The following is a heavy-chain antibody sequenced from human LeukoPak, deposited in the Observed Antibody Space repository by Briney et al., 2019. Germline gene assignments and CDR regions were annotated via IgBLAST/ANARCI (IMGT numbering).Heavy chain of an antibody. Sequence: SGGSLRLSCVASGFTFSSYAMSWVRQAPGKGLEWVSAISGSGGSTYYADSVKGRFTISRDNSKNTLYLQMNSLRAEDTTVYYCAKPPRGTDFDYWGQGTLVTVSS. CDR2: ISGSGGST. J-gene: IGHJ4*02. CDR3: AKPPRGTDFDY. V-gene: IGHV3-23*01. D-gene: IGHD3-10*01. CDR1: GFTFSSYA.